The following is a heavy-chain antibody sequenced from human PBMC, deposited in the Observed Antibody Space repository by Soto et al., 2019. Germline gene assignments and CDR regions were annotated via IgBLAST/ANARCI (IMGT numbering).Heavy chain of an antibody. D-gene: IGHD3-3*01. J-gene: IGHJ6*03. CDR1: GGSISSSSYY. CDR3: ARHEWSGRSPYYYYYYMDV. V-gene: IGHV4-39*01. Sequence: SETLSLTCTVSGGSISSSSYYWGWIRQPPGKGLEWIGSIYYSGSTYYNPSLKSRVTISVDTSKNQFSLKLSSVTAADTAVYYCARHEWSGRSPYYYYYYMDVWGKGTTVTVSS. CDR2: IYYSGST.